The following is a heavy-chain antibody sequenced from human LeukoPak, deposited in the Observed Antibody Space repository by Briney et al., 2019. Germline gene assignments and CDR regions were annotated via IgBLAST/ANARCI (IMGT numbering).Heavy chain of an antibody. J-gene: IGHJ4*02. Sequence: GGSLRLSCAASGFTFSSYGMHWVRQAPGKGLELVAFIRYDGSNKYYADSVKGRFTISRDNSKNTLYLQMNSLRAEDTAVYYCAKPVPNWNDEATFDYWGQGTLVTVSS. CDR1: GFTFSSYG. CDR2: IRYDGSNK. V-gene: IGHV3-30*02. D-gene: IGHD1-1*01. CDR3: AKPVPNWNDEATFDY.